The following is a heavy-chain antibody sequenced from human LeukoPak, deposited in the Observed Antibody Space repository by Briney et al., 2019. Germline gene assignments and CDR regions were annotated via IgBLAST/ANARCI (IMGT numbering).Heavy chain of an antibody. D-gene: IGHD3-10*01. CDR2: IIPIFGTA. J-gene: IGHJ6*02. Sequence: ASVKVSCKASGGTFSSYAISWVRQAPGQGLEWMGGIIPIFGTANYAQKFQGRVTITADESTSRAYMELSSLRSEDTAVYYCARDSGLLWFGEFNYYGMDVWGQGTTVTVSS. CDR1: GGTFSSYA. CDR3: ARDSGLLWFGEFNYYGMDV. V-gene: IGHV1-69*13.